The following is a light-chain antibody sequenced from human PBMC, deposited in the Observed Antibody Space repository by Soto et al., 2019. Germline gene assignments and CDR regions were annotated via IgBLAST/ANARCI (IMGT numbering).Light chain of an antibody. CDR1: QSVSSSY. J-gene: IGKJ1*01. CDR3: QQSYSSPPT. Sequence: EIALTQSPGTLSLSPGERATLSCRASQSVSSSYLAWYQQKPGQAPRLLIFGASSRATGIPDRFSGSGSGTDFTLTISSLQPEDFATYYCQQSYSSPPTFGQGTKVEIK. V-gene: IGKV3-20*01. CDR2: GAS.